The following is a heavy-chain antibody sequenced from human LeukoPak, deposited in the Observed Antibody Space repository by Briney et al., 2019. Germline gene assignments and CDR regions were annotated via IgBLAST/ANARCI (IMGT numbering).Heavy chain of an antibody. Sequence: GGSLRLSCAASGFTFSSYDMHWVRQATGKGLEWVSGIGTGGDTYYPDSVKGRFTVSRENVKDSLYLQINSLSAEDTAVYYCAKGAPEPATGSDSDYWGQGTLVTVSS. V-gene: IGHV3-13*04. CDR1: GFTFSSYD. CDR3: AKGAPEPATGSDSDY. J-gene: IGHJ4*02. CDR2: IGTGGDT.